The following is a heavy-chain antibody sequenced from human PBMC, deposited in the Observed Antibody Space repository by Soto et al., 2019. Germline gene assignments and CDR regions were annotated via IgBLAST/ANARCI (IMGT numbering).Heavy chain of an antibody. Sequence: ASVKVSCKTSGYTFSGHYIHWVRQAPQQGPEWMGEIGPESGATRYAEKFRGRVTMTMDTSITTVYMELSNLSPDDTAVYYCGRGRSGQIVIFYWGQGTPVTVSS. CDR2: IGPESGAT. CDR1: GYTFSGHY. J-gene: IGHJ4*02. V-gene: IGHV1-2*02. D-gene: IGHD1-26*01. CDR3: GRGRSGQIVIFY.